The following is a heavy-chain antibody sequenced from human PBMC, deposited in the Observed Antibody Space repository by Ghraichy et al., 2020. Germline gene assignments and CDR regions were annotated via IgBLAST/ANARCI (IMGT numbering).Heavy chain of an antibody. Sequence: GESLNISCAASGFTFSDYSMSWVRQAPGKGLEWLANIKRDGTDKFYVDSVKGRFTISRDNAKNSLYLQMSSLRAEDTALYYCGRDRIWGSPVAGRGAYAFDMWGPGTMVTVSS. D-gene: IGHD6-19*01. V-gene: IGHV3-7*03. CDR2: IKRDGTDK. CDR3: GRDRIWGSPVAGRGAYAFDM. J-gene: IGHJ3*02. CDR1: GFTFSDYS.